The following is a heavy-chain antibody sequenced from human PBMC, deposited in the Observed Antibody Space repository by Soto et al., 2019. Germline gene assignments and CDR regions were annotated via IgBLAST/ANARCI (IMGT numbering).Heavy chain of an antibody. D-gene: IGHD2-2*01. CDR2: ITRDGYNK. J-gene: IGHJ5*02. CDR3: ASLGVIVVVPAAIQT. V-gene: IGHV3-30*04. Sequence: GGSLRLSCAGSGFIFKNYALNWVRQAPGKGLEWVASITRDGYNKYYADSVKGRFTISRDNSKNTLYLQMNSLRAEDTAVYYCASLGVIVVVPAAIQTWGQGTLVTVSS. CDR1: GFIFKNYA.